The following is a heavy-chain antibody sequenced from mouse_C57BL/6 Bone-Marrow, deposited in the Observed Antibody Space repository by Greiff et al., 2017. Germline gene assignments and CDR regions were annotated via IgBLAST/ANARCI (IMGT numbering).Heavy chain of an antibody. CDR3: ARFEFDGYFLFDY. CDR2: IDPSDSYT. J-gene: IGHJ2*01. Sequence: QVQLQQPGAELVMPGASVKLSCKASGYTFTSYWMHWVKQRPGQGLEWIGEIDPSDSYTNYNQKFKGKSTLTVDKSSSTDYMQLSSLTSEDSAVYYCARFEFDGYFLFDYWGQGTTLTVSS. D-gene: IGHD2-3*01. CDR1: GYTFTSYW. V-gene: IGHV1-69*01.